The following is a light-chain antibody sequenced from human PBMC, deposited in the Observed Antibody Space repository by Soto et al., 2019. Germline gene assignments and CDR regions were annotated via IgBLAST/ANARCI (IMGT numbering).Light chain of an antibody. CDR1: QSVSSS. CDR2: DAS. J-gene: IGKJ1*01. CDR3: HQYNNWWT. V-gene: IGKV3-15*01. Sequence: EIVMTQSPSTLSVPPGERAPLSCRASQSVSSSLAWYQQKPGQAPRLLIYDASTRATGIPTRFSGSGSGTEFTLTISSLQSEDFAVYYCHQYNNWWTFGQGTKVDIK.